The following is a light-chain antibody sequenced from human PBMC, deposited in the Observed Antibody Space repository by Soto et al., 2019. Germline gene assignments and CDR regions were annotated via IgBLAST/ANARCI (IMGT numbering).Light chain of an antibody. CDR3: SSYAGSNNFV. CDR1: SSDVGGYNY. CDR2: EVT. V-gene: IGLV2-8*01. J-gene: IGLJ1*01. Sequence: QYALTQPPSASLSPGQSVTISCTGTSSDVGGYNYVSLYQQHPGKAPKLMIFEVTRRPSGVPDRFSGSKSGNTASLTVSGLQAEDEADYYCSSYAGSNNFVFGSGTKVTAL.